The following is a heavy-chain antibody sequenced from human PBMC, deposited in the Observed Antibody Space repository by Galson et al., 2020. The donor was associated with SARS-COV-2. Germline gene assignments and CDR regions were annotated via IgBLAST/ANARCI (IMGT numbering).Heavy chain of an antibody. V-gene: IGHV4-59*01. CDR2: IYYSGST. D-gene: IGHD3-22*01. Sequence: SETLSLTCTVSGGSISSYYWSWIRQPPGKGLEWIGYIYYSGSTNYNPSLKSRVTISVETSKNQFSLKLSSVTAADTAVYYCARDIVDYYDGDWYYGMDVWGQGTTVTVSS. CDR3: ARDIVDYYDGDWYYGMDV. CDR1: GGSISSYY. J-gene: IGHJ6*02.